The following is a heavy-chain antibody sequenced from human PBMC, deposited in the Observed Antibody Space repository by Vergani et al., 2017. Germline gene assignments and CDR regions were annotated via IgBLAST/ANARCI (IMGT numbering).Heavy chain of an antibody. CDR1: GFTFSSYG. J-gene: IGHJ3*02. CDR2: IWYDGSKK. D-gene: IGHD6-13*01. CDR3: AREGAAAGALDI. Sequence: QVQLVESGGGVVQPGRSLRLSCAVSGFTFSSYGMHWVRQAPGKGLEWGAVIWYDGSKKYYEYSVKVRFTISRDNSKNTLYLQMNSLRAEDTAVYYCAREGAAAGALDIWGQGTMVTVSS. V-gene: IGHV3-33*01.